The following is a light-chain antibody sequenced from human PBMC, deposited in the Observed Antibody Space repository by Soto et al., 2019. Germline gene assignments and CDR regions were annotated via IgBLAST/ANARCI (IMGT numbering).Light chain of an antibody. Sequence: EIVVTQSPASLSASPGARITLSCRASQSVSSNLAWYQQKPGQAPRLLIYGASTRATGIPARFSGSGSGTEFTLTISSLQSEDFAVYYCQQYNNWPLTFGGGTKVDIK. J-gene: IGKJ4*01. V-gene: IGKV3-15*01. CDR2: GAS. CDR3: QQYNNWPLT. CDR1: QSVSSN.